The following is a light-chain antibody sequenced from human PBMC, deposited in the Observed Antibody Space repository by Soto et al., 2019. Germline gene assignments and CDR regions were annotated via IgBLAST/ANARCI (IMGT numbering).Light chain of an antibody. CDR2: GSS. CDR3: QQYNNWPPYT. Sequence: EVVMTQSPATLSVSPGGRATLSCRASQSVSSDLAWYQQKPGQAPRLLIHGSSTRATGVPDRFTGSGSGTEFTLTISSLQSEDCAVYYCQQYNNWPPYTFGQGTKLEIK. CDR1: QSVSSD. V-gene: IGKV3-15*01. J-gene: IGKJ2*01.